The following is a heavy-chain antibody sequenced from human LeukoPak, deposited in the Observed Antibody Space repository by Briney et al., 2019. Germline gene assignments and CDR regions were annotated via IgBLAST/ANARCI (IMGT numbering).Heavy chain of an antibody. D-gene: IGHD3-3*01. J-gene: IGHJ6*02. Sequence: GRSMRLSCAASGLTFSSDGMHWVRQAPGKGLEWVAFIWYDGSSKYYADSVKGRFTISRDNSKNTLYLQMNSLRAEDTAVYYCARDPEITIFGVVQYGMDVWGQGTTVTVSS. CDR2: IWYDGSSK. CDR1: GLTFSSDG. V-gene: IGHV3-33*01. CDR3: ARDPEITIFGVVQYGMDV.